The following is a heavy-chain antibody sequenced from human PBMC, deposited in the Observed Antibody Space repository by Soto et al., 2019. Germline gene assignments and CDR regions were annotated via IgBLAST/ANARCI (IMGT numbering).Heavy chain of an antibody. CDR3: SRKGQLVLSDGMDV. CDR1: GFTFSSYG. V-gene: IGHV3-33*01. J-gene: IGHJ6*02. D-gene: IGHD6-6*01. CDR2: IWYDGSNK. Sequence: QVQLVESGGGVVQPGRSLRLSCAASGFTFSSYGMHWVRQAPGKGLEWVAVIWYDGSNKYYADSVKGRFTISRDNSKNTLYLQMNSLRAEDTAVYYCSRKGQLVLSDGMDVWGQGTTVTVSS.